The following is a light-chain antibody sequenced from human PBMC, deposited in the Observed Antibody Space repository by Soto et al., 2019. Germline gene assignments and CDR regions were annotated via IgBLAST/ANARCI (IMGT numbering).Light chain of an antibody. CDR1: NIGSKN. J-gene: IGLJ3*02. CDR2: RDS. V-gene: IGLV3-9*01. CDR3: QVWDSRTARV. Sequence: YELTQPLSVSLALGQTARITCGGNNIGSKNVHWYQQKPGQAPVLVIYRDSNRPSGITERFSGSNSGNTATLTISRAQAGDEADYYCQVWDSRTARVFGGGTKVTVL.